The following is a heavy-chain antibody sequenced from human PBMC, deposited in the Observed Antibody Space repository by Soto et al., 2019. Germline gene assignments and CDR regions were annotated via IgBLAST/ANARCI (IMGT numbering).Heavy chain of an antibody. CDR2: INAGNGNT. CDR1: GYTFTSYT. Sequence: GASVKVSCKASGYTFTSYTIQWVRQAPGQSLEWMGWINAGNGNTKYSQKFQGRVTITRDTSASTAYMELSSLRSEDTAVYYCARARIQQWLGHFDDWGKGTLVPVSS. V-gene: IGHV1-3*01. J-gene: IGHJ4*02. D-gene: IGHD5-18*01. CDR3: ARARIQQWLGHFDD.